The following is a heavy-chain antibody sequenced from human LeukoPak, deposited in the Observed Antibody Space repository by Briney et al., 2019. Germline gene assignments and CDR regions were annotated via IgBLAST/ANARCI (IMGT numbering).Heavy chain of an antibody. CDR2: ISDGGTT. Sequence: GESLRLSCAASGFTFNNYVFNWARQPPGKGLEWVSGISDGGTTYYADSVKGRFTISRDNAKNSLYLQMNSLRAEDTAFYYCARDDPYSGYDYDYWGRGVLVTVSS. D-gene: IGHD5-12*01. CDR1: GFTFNNYV. V-gene: IGHV3-20*04. CDR3: ARDDPYSGYDYDY. J-gene: IGHJ4*02.